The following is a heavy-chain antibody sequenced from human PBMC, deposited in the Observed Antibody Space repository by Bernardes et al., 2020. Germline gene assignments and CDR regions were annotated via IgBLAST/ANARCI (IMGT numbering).Heavy chain of an antibody. CDR1: GYNFNSQW. V-gene: IGHV5-51*01. CDR2: IYPDDSET. Sequence: SLNLSCKASGYNFNSQWIGWVRQMPGKGLEWMGTIYPDDSETRYSPSFQGQVIISADKSITTAYLQWGSLKASDTAMYYCARRVASANWFFDLWGRGTLVTVSS. J-gene: IGHJ2*01. D-gene: IGHD3-10*01. CDR3: ARRVASANWFFDL.